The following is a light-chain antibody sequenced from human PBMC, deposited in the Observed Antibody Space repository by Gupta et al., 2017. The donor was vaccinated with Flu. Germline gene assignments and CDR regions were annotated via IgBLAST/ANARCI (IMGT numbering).Light chain of an antibody. Sequence: GDRVTITCRASQGVSSHLNWYQQKPGKAPKLLIYTTSTLHSGAPSRFTGSGSGTDFTLTISSLQPEDFATYSCQQTYRTPYTFGQGTKLQIK. V-gene: IGKV1-39*01. J-gene: IGKJ2*01. CDR3: QQTYRTPYT. CDR2: TTS. CDR1: QGVSSH.